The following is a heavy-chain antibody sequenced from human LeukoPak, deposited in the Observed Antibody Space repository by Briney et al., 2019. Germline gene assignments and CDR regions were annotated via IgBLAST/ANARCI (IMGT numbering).Heavy chain of an antibody. CDR2: IYHSGST. CDR3: ARTGYYDSSGYYPIYHWFDP. D-gene: IGHD3-22*01. CDR1: GYSISSSYY. V-gene: IGHV4-38-2*02. Sequence: PSETLSLTCTVSGYSISSSYYWGWIRQPPGKGLEWIGSIYHSGSTNYNPALKSRVTISVDKSKNQFSLKLSSVTAADTAVYYCARTGYYDSSGYYPIYHWFDPWGQGTLVTVSS. J-gene: IGHJ5*02.